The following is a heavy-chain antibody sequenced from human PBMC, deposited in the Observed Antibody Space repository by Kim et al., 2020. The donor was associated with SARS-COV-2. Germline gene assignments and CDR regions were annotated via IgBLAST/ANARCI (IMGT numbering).Heavy chain of an antibody. V-gene: IGHV4-34*01. Sequence: SETLSLTCDVYGGSFSNNNRSWVRHPPAKGQGWVWEINNSGSTNLSPSPKSRIRLSVDTSKCQYYLRLKSMTATDTAVYYCVCGRAGVVPAPVLGLGPYYDYYAMDVWGRGTPVAVSS. CDR3: VCGRAGVVPAPVLGLGPYYDYYAMDV. CDR1: GGSFSNNN. J-gene: IGHJ6*02. D-gene: IGHD2-2*02. CDR2: INNSGST.